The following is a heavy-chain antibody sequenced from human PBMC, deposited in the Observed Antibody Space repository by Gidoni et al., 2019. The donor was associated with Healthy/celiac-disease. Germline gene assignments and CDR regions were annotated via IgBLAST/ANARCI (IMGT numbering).Heavy chain of an antibody. CDR2: ISSSSSTI. Sequence: EVQLVESGGGLVQPGGSLRLSCAASGFTFSSYSMNWVRQAPGKGLEWVSYISSSSSTIYYADSVKGRFTISRDNAKNSLYLQMNSLRDEDTAVYYCARDYGVGIFGVAPYYFDYWGQGTLVTVSS. CDR3: ARDYGVGIFGVAPYYFDY. J-gene: IGHJ4*02. D-gene: IGHD3-3*01. CDR1: GFTFSSYS. V-gene: IGHV3-48*02.